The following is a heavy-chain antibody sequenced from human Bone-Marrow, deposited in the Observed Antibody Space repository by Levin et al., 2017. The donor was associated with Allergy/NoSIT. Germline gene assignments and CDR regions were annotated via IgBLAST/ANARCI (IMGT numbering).Heavy chain of an antibody. CDR1: GFTFSSYA. J-gene: IGHJ4*02. CDR2: ISYDGSNK. CDR3: ARDRGSRVYSGYGPFDY. Sequence: GESLKISCAASGFTFSSYAMHWVRQAPGKGLEWVAVISYDGSNKYYADSVKGRFTISRDNSKNTLYLQMNSLRAEDTAVYYCARDRGSRVYSGYGPFDYWGQGTLVTVSS. D-gene: IGHD5-12*01. V-gene: IGHV3-30*04.